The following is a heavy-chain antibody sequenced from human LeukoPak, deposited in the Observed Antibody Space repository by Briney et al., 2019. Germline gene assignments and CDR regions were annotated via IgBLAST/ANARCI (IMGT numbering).Heavy chain of an antibody. CDR2: IYYSGCT. CDR3: ARTRTRAFDI. V-gene: IGHV4-59*01. CDR1: GGSISDSS. D-gene: IGHD1-1*01. J-gene: IGHJ3*02. Sequence: PSETLSLTCTVSGGSISDSSWSWIRQPPGKGLDWIGYIYYSGCTNYNPSLKSRVTISVDTSKNQFSLKLSSVTAADTAVYYCARTRTRAFDIWGQGTMVTVSS.